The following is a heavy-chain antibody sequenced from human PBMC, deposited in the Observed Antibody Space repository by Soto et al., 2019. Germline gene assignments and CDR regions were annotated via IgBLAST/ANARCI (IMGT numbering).Heavy chain of an antibody. D-gene: IGHD2-2*01. CDR1: GFTFSSYD. CDR3: ARGYCSGTSCDNGGAPWH. J-gene: IGHJ4*02. Sequence: GGSLRLSCAASGFTFSSYDIHWVRQVTGKGLEWVSAIGTDGDTYFPDSVQGRFTISRENAKNSSHLQMNSLRAEDTAVYYCARGYCSGTSCDNGGAPWHWGQGA. V-gene: IGHV3-13*01. CDR2: IGTDGDT.